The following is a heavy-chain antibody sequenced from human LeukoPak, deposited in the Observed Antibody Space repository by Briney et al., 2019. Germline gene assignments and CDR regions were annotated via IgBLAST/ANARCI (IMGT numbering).Heavy chain of an antibody. Sequence: SETLSLTCTVSGGSISCSSYYWGWIRQPPGKGLEWIGSIYYSGSTYYNPSLKSRVTISVDTSKNQLSLKLSSVTAADTAVYYCARGAYHYGSGSYYFDYWGQGSLVTVSS. J-gene: IGHJ4*02. CDR3: ARGAYHYGSGSYYFDY. D-gene: IGHD3-10*01. CDR1: GGSISCSSYY. CDR2: IYYSGST. V-gene: IGHV4-39*07.